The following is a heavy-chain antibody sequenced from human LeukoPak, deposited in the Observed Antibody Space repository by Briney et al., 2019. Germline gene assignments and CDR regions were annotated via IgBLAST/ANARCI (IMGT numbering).Heavy chain of an antibody. V-gene: IGHV4-39*07. CDR1: GGSINNGSYY. J-gene: IGHJ5*02. D-gene: IGHD3-10*01. Sequence: PSKTLSLTCSVSGGSINNGSYYWGWIRQPPGKRLEWIGNMYHSESAYYNPSLESRVTVSIDTSKNQFSLRLSSVTAADTAVYYCARDRITMVRGVIIGGNWFDPWGQGTLVPVSS. CDR3: ARDRITMVRGVIIGGNWFDP. CDR2: MYHSESA.